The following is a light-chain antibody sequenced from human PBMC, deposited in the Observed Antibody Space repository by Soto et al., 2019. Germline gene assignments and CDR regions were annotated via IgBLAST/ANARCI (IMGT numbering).Light chain of an antibody. CDR1: SSDVGGYNY. V-gene: IGLV2-14*01. CDR2: EVN. Sequence: QSALTQPASVSGSPGQSITISCTGTSSDVGGYNYVSWYQQHPGKAPKLMIYEVNNRPSGVSNRFSGSKSGNTAYLTISGLQVEDEAEYYCCSYRSGSAPYYVFGTGTKLTVL. J-gene: IGLJ1*01. CDR3: CSYRSGSAPYYV.